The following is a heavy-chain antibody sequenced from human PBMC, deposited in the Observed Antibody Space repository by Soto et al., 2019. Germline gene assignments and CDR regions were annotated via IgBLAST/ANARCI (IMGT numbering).Heavy chain of an antibody. Sequence: GGSLRLSCTASGFTFGDYAMIWFRQAPGKGLEWVAVISYDGSNKYYADSVKGRFTISRDNSKNTLYLQMNSLRAEDTAVYYCAKDYYDSSGSNWFDPWGQGTLVTVSS. V-gene: IGHV3-30-3*02. CDR1: GFTFGDYA. D-gene: IGHD3-22*01. CDR3: AKDYYDSSGSNWFDP. J-gene: IGHJ5*02. CDR2: ISYDGSNK.